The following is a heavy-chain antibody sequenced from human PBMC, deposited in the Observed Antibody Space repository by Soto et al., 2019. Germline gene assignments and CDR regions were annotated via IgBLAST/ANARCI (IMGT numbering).Heavy chain of an antibody. V-gene: IGHV3-21*01. CDR2: ISSSSSYI. CDR1: GFTFSSYS. Sequence: LRLSSAASGFTFSSYSMNWVRQAPGKGLEWVSSISSSSSYIYYADSVKGRFTISRDNAKNSLYLQMNSLRAEDTAVYYCARDLIVGAKGGGDYWGQGTLVTVSS. J-gene: IGHJ4*02. D-gene: IGHD1-26*01. CDR3: ARDLIVGAKGGGDY.